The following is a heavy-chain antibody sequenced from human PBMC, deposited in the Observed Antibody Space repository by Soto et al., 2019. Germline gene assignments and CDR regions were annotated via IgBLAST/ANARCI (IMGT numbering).Heavy chain of an antibody. CDR2: IIPIFGTA. Sequence: SVKVSCKASGSTFSSYAISWVRQAPGQELEWMGGIIPIFGTANYAQKFQGRVTITADESTSTAYMELSSLRSEDTAVYYCASHRWSGLSFDAFDIWGQGTMVTVSS. J-gene: IGHJ3*02. CDR1: GSTFSSYA. V-gene: IGHV1-69*13. CDR3: ASHRWSGLSFDAFDI. D-gene: IGHD3-3*01.